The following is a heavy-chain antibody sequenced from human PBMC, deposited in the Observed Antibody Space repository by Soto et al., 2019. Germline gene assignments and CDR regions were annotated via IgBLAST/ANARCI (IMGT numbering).Heavy chain of an antibody. D-gene: IGHD6-6*01. CDR3: AREGYTSSSIHSFLDS. Sequence: QVQLVQSGAEVKKPGSSVKVSCKASGGTFSSYGISWVRQAPGQGLEWMGRIIPFLGTTNYAQNFQDRLTVTADTSTNTGFMELSSLRSDDTAVYYCAREGYTSSSIHSFLDSWGQGTLVTVSS. CDR1: GGTFSSYG. V-gene: IGHV1-69*06. CDR2: IIPFLGTT. J-gene: IGHJ4*02.